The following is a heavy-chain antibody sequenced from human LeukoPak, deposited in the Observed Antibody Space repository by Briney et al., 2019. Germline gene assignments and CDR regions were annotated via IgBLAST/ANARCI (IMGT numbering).Heavy chain of an antibody. D-gene: IGHD3-22*01. CDR3: AGTYYYDSSGYSAFDI. CDR2: IYSGGST. Sequence: GGSLRLSCAASGFTVSSNYMSWVRQAPGKGLEWVSVIYSGGSTYYSDSVKGRFTISRDNSKNTLYLQMNSLRAEDTAVYYCAGTYYYDSSGYSAFDIWGQGTMVTVSS. J-gene: IGHJ3*02. CDR1: GFTVSSNY. V-gene: IGHV3-53*01.